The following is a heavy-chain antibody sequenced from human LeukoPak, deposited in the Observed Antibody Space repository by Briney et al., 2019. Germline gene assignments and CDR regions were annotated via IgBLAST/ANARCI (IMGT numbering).Heavy chain of an antibody. D-gene: IGHD6-13*01. CDR1: GYTLTSYG. V-gene: IGHV1-18*01. J-gene: IGHJ6*02. CDR2: ISAYNGNT. Sequence: ASVKVSCKASGYTLTSYGISWVRQAPGQGLEWMGWISAYNGNTNYAQKLQGRVTMTTDTSTSTAYMELRSLRSDDTAVYYCARQYLAAAGRHYYYGMDVWGQGTTVTVSS. CDR3: ARQYLAAAGRHYYYGMDV.